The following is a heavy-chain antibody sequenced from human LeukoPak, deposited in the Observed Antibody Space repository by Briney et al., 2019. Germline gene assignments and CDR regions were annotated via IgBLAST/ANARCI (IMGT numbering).Heavy chain of an antibody. D-gene: IGHD3-10*01. Sequence: SETLSLTCGVSGASFSGFFWNWVRQSREEGLEWIGDIRHGAVTTYNPSLKSRVTISVDTSKNQFSLKLSSVTAADTAVYYCARLSGSGSYFSSVIYFDYWGQGTLVTVSS. CDR3: ARLSGSGSYFSSVIYFDY. CDR2: IRHGAVT. J-gene: IGHJ4*02. CDR1: GASFSGFF. V-gene: IGHV4-34*01.